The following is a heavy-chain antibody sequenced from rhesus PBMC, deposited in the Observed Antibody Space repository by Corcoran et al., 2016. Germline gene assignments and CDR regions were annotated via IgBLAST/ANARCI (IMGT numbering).Heavy chain of an antibody. CDR1: GGSISGYYY. J-gene: IGHJ5-1*01. Sequence: QVKLQQGGEGLVKPSETLSLTCAVYGGSISGYYYWSWIRQPPGKGLGWIGYIYGNSASTNYNPSLKNRVTISKDTSKNQFSLKLSSVTAPDTAVYYCARETTWGRFDVWGPGVLVTVSS. CDR2: IYGNSAST. D-gene: IGHD1-44*01. CDR3: ARETTWGRFDV. V-gene: IGHV4-73*01.